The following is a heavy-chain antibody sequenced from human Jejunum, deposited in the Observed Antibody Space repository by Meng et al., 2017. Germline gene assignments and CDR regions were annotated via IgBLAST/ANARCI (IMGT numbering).Heavy chain of an antibody. CDR2: IKQDGSET. J-gene: IGHJ4*02. V-gene: IGHV3-7*01. D-gene: IGHD4/OR15-4a*01. CDR1: GFTFSSYW. CDR3: ARSLTRSRRDPDY. Sequence: GGSLRLSCAASGFTFSSYWMNWVRQAPGKGLEWLANIKQDGSETYYVDSVKGRFTISRDNAKASLYLQIGSLRTEDTAVYYCARSLTRSRRDPDYWGQGTLVTVSS.